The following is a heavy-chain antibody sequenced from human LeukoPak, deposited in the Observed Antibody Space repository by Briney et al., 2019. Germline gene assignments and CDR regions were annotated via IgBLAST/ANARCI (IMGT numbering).Heavy chain of an antibody. Sequence: ASVKVSCKASGGTFSSYAISWVRQAPGQGLEWMGWISAYNGNTNYAQKLQGRVTMTTDTSTSTAYMELRSLRSDDTAVYYCARDTFGAFDYWGQGTLVTVSS. J-gene: IGHJ4*02. D-gene: IGHD3-10*01. CDR1: GGTFSSYA. CDR3: ARDTFGAFDY. CDR2: ISAYNGNT. V-gene: IGHV1-18*01.